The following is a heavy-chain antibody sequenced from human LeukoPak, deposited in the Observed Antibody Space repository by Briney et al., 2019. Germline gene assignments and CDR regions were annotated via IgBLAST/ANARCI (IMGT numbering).Heavy chain of an antibody. CDR2: MYYSGNT. D-gene: IGHD3-10*01. Sequence: SETLSLTCTVSGGSISSFYWSWIRQPPGKGLEWIAYMYYSGNTNYKPSLKSRLSISVDTSKSQFSLRLSSVTAADTAVYFCARFFPYYASGTYYTVAFDIWGQGTMVTVSS. J-gene: IGHJ3*02. V-gene: IGHV4-59*01. CDR3: ARFFPYYASGTYYTVAFDI. CDR1: GGSISSFY.